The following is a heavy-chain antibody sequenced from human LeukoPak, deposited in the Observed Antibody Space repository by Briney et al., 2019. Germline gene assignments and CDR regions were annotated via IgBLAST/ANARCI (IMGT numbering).Heavy chain of an antibody. CDR3: AKGGIQLWFGYFDY. J-gene: IGHJ4*02. CDR2: ISGSGGST. CDR1: GFTFSSYG. V-gene: IGHV3-23*01. D-gene: IGHD5-18*01. Sequence: GGSLRLSCAASGFTFSSYGMSWVRQAPGKGLEWVSAISGSGGSTYYADSVKGRFTISRDNSKNTLYLQMNSLRAEDTAVYYCAKGGIQLWFGYFDYWGQGTLVTVSS.